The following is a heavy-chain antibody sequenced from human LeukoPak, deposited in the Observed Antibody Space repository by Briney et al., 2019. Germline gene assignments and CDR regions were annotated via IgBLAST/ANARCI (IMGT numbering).Heavy chain of an antibody. J-gene: IGHJ4*02. Sequence: PGGSLRLSCAASGFTFDDYAMHWVRQAPGKGLEWVSGISWSSGSIGYADSVKGRFTISRDNAKNSLYLQMNSLRAEDTALYYCAKDRYSSSWYYFDYWGQGTLVTVSS. D-gene: IGHD6-13*01. CDR3: AKDRYSSSWYYFDY. CDR1: GFTFDDYA. V-gene: IGHV3-9*01. CDR2: ISWSSGSI.